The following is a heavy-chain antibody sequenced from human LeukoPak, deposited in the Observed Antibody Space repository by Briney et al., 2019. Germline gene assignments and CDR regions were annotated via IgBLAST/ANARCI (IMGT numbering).Heavy chain of an antibody. D-gene: IGHD2-15*01. CDR1: GFTFSSYS. J-gene: IGHJ4*02. CDR2: ISSSSSYI. V-gene: IGHV3-21*01. CDR3: ARDVCSGGSCYGR. Sequence: TAGGSLRLSCAASGFTFSSYSMNWVRQAPGKGLEWVSSISSSSSYIYYADSVKGRFTISRDNAKNSLYLQMNSLRAEDTAVYYCARDVCSGGSCYGRWGQGTLVTVSS.